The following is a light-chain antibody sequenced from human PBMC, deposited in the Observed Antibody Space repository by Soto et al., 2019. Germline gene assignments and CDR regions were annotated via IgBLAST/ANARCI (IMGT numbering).Light chain of an antibody. V-gene: IGLV2-14*01. J-gene: IGLJ1*01. CDR2: EVT. CDR1: SSDVGAYNF. CDR3: SSYTSSNTPYV. Sequence: LTQPSSVSGSPGQSITISCTRPSSDVGAYNFVSWYQHHPGKAPKLILYEVTTHPSGVSSRFSGSKSGNTASLTISGLQADDEANYYCSSYTSSNTPYVFGTGTKVTVL.